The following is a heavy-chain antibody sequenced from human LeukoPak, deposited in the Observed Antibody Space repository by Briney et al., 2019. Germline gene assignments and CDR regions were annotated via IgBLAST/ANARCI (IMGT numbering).Heavy chain of an antibody. CDR3: ATYRGLDF. CDR1: GFTLSSYW. CDR2: INEDGSEK. D-gene: IGHD2-21*01. Sequence: GGSLRLSCAASGFTLSSYWMSWVRHAPGKGLEWVANINEDGSEKNFVDSVKGRFTISRDNPKNSLYLHMDSLRADDTAIYYCATYRGLDFGGQGTLVTVSS. V-gene: IGHV3-7*01. J-gene: IGHJ4*02.